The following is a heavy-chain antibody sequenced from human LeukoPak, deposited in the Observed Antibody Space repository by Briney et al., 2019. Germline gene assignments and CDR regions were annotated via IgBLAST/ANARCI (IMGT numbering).Heavy chain of an antibody. V-gene: IGHV3-30*03. CDR2: ISYDGSNK. CDR1: GFTFSSYG. CDR3: ARDLRGPLFVRYSSSWPKREETPHFDY. J-gene: IGHJ4*02. Sequence: GGSLRLSCAASGFTFSSYGMHWVRQAPGKGLEWVAVISYDGSNKYYADSVKGRFTISRDNSKNTLYLQINSLRADDTAVYYCARDLRGPLFVRYSSSWPKREETPHFDYWGQGTLVTVSS. D-gene: IGHD6-13*01.